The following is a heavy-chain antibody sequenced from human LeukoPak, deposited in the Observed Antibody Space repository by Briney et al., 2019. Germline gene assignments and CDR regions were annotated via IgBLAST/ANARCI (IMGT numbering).Heavy chain of an antibody. J-gene: IGHJ4*02. CDR2: IYPGDSDT. CDR3: ARHLHSTVTTDGYFDY. Sequence: GESLKISCKGSGFSFISYWIGWAGQMTGKGLEGMGIIYPGDSDTRYSPSFQGQVTISADKSISTAYLQWSSLRASDTALYYCARHLHSTVTTDGYFDYWGQGTLVTVSS. V-gene: IGHV5-51*01. D-gene: IGHD4-17*01. CDR1: GFSFISYW.